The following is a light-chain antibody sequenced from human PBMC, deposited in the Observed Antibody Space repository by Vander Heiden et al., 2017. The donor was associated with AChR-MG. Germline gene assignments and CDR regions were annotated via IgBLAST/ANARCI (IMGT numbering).Light chain of an antibody. CDR1: QSISSY. V-gene: IGKV1-39*01. CDR3: QQSYSTAPT. Sequence: DIQMTQSPSSLSASVGDRVTITCRASQSISSYLNWYQQKPRKAPKLLIYAASSLQSGVPSRFSGSGSGTDFTLTISSLQPEDFATYYCQQSYSTAPTFGQGTKVEIK. J-gene: IGKJ1*01. CDR2: AAS.